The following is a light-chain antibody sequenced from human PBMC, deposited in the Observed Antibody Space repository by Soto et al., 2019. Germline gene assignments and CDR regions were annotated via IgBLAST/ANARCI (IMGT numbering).Light chain of an antibody. CDR1: QSVINN. CDR2: GAS. Sequence: EIVMTQSPATLSVSPGERATLSCWASQSVINNLAWYQQIRGQAPGLLIYGASTRATGIPARFSGSGSGTEFTLTITSLQSEDFAVYYCQQYNKWPRTFGQGTKVDIK. J-gene: IGKJ1*01. CDR3: QQYNKWPRT. V-gene: IGKV3-15*01.